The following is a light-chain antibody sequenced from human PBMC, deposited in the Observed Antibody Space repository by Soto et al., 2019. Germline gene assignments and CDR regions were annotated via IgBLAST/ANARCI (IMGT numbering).Light chain of an antibody. Sequence: QSALTQPASVSGSPGQSITIACTGTSSDVGGYNYVSWYQQHPGIAPKLLIYGVTNRPSGVSTRFSGSKSGNTASLTISGLQARDEADYHCSSYTSASTLLYLFGTGTKLTVL. CDR3: SSYTSASTLLYL. V-gene: IGLV2-14*01. CDR1: SSDVGGYNY. CDR2: GVT. J-gene: IGLJ1*01.